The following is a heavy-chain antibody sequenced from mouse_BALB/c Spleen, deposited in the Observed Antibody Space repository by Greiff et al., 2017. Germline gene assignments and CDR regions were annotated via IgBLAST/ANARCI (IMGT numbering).Heavy chain of an antibody. CDR3: ARGLTTRDFDY. CDR2: IYPGDGDT. V-gene: IGHV1-82*01. Sequence: QDQLQQSGPELVKPGASVKISCKASGYAFSSSWMNWVKQRPGQGLEWIGRIYPGDGDTNYNGKFKGKATLTADKSSSTAYMQLSSLTSVDSAVYFCARGLTTRDFDYWGQGTTLTVSS. J-gene: IGHJ2*01. CDR1: GYAFSSSW. D-gene: IGHD1-3*01.